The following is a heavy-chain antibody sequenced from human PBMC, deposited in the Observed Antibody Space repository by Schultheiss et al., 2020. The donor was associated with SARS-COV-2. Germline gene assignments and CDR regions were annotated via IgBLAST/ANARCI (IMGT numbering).Heavy chain of an antibody. V-gene: IGHV4-59*12. CDR2: IYYSGST. D-gene: IGHD3-16*01. J-gene: IGHJ4*02. CDR3: ARARLDLYDYVWGSYLFDY. CDR1: GGSFSGYY. Sequence: SETLSLTCAVYGGSFSGYYWSWIRQPPGKGLEWIGYIYYSGSTNYNPSLKSRVTISVDTSKNQFSLKLSSVTAADTAVYYCARARLDLYDYVWGSYLFDYWGQGTLVTVSS.